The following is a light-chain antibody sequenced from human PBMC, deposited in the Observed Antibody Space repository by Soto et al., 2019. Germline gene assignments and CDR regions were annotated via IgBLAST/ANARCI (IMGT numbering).Light chain of an antibody. CDR2: GAS. CDR1: QSVSSSY. Sequence: EIVLTQSPGTLSLSPGERATLSCRASQSVSSSYLAWYQQKPGQAPRLLIYGASRRATGIPDRFSGSGSGTDFTLIISRLEPEDFAVYYCQQYGSTPRTFGQGTKVEI. CDR3: QQYGSTPRT. J-gene: IGKJ1*01. V-gene: IGKV3-20*01.